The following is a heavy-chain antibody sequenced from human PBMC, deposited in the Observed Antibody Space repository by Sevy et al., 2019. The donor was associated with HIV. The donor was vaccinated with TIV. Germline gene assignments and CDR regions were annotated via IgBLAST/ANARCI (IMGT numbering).Heavy chain of an antibody. V-gene: IGHV3-11*01. D-gene: IGHD6-19*01. CDR3: ARGSNLFIAVAGIPWDY. Sequence: GGSLRLSCAASGFTFSDYYMSWIRQAPGKGLEWVSYISSGGSTIYYADSVKGRFTISRDNAKNSLYLQMNSLRAEDTAVYYCARGSNLFIAVAGIPWDYWGQGTLVTVSS. J-gene: IGHJ4*02. CDR1: GFTFSDYY. CDR2: ISSGGSTI.